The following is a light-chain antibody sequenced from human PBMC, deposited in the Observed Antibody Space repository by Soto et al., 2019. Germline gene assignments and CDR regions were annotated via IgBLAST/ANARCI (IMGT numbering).Light chain of an antibody. Sequence: EIVLTQSPGTLFLSPGERATLSCRASQSVSSSYLAWYQQKPGQAPRLLIYGAFSRATGIPDRFSGSASGTDFTLTISRLEPEVFAVYYCQQFAGLWTFGQGTKVEVK. CDR2: GAF. CDR1: QSVSSSY. V-gene: IGKV3-20*01. J-gene: IGKJ1*01. CDR3: QQFAGLWT.